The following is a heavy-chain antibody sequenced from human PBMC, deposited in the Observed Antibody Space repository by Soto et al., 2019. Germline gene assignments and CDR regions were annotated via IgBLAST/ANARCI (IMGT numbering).Heavy chain of an antibody. Sequence: QLQLQESGPGLLKPSETLSLTCSVSGGSISSKSYSWGWIRQPPGKGLEWIGTFYYSENTYYNPSLKGRVTISVDTSQNQFSLKLSSVTAADTAVYYCAKLAGYCSGNSCHGDYAMDVWGQGTTVTVSS. V-gene: IGHV4-39*01. D-gene: IGHD2-2*01. CDR1: GGSISSKSYS. J-gene: IGHJ6*02. CDR3: AKLAGYCSGNSCHGDYAMDV. CDR2: FYYSENT.